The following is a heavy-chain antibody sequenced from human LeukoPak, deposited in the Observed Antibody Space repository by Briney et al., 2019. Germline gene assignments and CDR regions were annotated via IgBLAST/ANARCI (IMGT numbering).Heavy chain of an antibody. J-gene: IGHJ4*02. CDR3: ARARKVQLLWFGELFDY. CDR2: INPNTGGT. CDR1: GYTFTSYY. D-gene: IGHD3-10*01. V-gene: IGHV1-2*02. Sequence: ASVKVSCKASGYTFTSYYMHWVRQAPGQGPEWMGWINPNTGGTNYTQKFQGRVTMTRDTSISAAYMELSRLRSDDTAVYYCARARKVQLLWFGELFDYWGQGTLVTVSS.